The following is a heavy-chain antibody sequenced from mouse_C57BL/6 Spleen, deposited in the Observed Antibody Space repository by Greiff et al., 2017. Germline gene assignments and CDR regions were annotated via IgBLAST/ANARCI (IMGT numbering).Heavy chain of an antibody. CDR2: ISSGGDYI. CDR3: TRIYDGYYRFAY. V-gene: IGHV5-9-1*02. D-gene: IGHD2-3*01. J-gene: IGHJ3*01. Sequence: EVKLMESGEGLVKPGGSLKLSCAASGFTFSSYAMSWVRQTPEKRLEWVAYISSGGDYIYYADTVKGRFTISRDNARNTLYLQMSSLNSEDTAMYYCTRIYDGYYRFAYWGQGTLVTVSA. CDR1: GFTFSSYA.